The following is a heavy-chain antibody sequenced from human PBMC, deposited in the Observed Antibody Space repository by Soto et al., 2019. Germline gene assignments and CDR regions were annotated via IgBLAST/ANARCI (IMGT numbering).Heavy chain of an antibody. CDR3: ARDPQSHRHWSHFDY. CDR2: IIPIFGTA. D-gene: IGHD1-1*01. J-gene: IGHJ4*02. CDR1: GGTFSSYA. V-gene: IGHV1-69*01. Sequence: QVQLVQSGAEVKKPGSSVKVSCKASGGTFSSYAISWVRQAPGQGLEGMGGIIPIFGTANYARKFQGRGTITADESTRKAYMELSSLRSEDTAVYYCARDPQSHRHWSHFDYWGQGTLVNVFS.